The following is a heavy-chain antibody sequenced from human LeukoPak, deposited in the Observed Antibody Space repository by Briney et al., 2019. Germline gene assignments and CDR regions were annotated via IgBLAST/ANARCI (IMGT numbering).Heavy chain of an antibody. Sequence: SETLSLTCAVYGGSFSGYYWSWIRQPPGKGLEWIGSIYYSGSTYYNPSLKSRVTISVDTSKNQFSLKLSSVTAADTAVYYCARLQQQLVTPWGQGTLVTVSA. D-gene: IGHD6-13*01. J-gene: IGHJ5*02. CDR2: IYYSGST. CDR1: GGSFSGYY. V-gene: IGHV4-34*01. CDR3: ARLQQQLVTP.